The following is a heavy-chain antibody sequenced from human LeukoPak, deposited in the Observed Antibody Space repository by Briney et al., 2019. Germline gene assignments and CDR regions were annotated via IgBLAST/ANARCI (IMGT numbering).Heavy chain of an antibody. J-gene: IGHJ1*01. CDR1: GLTFGNVW. Sequence: GGSLRLSCAASGLTFGNVWMSWVRQAAGKGLEWVGRIKSKTDGGTTDYAAPVKGRFTISRDDSKSTLFLQMNSLKTEDTAVYYCTASLQYWGQGTLVTVSS. CDR3: TASLQY. CDR2: IKSKTDGGTT. V-gene: IGHV3-15*01.